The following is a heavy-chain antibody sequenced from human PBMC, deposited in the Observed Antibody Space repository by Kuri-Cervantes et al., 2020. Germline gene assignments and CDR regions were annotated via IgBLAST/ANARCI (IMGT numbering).Heavy chain of an antibody. Sequence: SETLSLTCTVSGGSISSGSYYWSWIRQPAGKGLEWIGRIYYSGSTNYNPSLKSRVTISVDTSKNQFSLKLSSVTAADTAVYYCARGTHGATALDYWGQGTLVTVSS. D-gene: IGHD1-26*01. J-gene: IGHJ4*02. V-gene: IGHV4-61*10. CDR1: GGSISSGSYY. CDR2: IYYSGST. CDR3: ARGTHGATALDY.